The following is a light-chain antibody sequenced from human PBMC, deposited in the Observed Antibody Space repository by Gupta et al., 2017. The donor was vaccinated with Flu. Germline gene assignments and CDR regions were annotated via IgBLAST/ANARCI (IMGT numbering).Light chain of an antibody. J-gene: IGKJ2*01. CDR3: QQCYSTPYT. V-gene: IGKV4-1*01. CDR1: QSVLYSSNNKNY. Sequence: DIVMTQSPDSLAVSLGERATINCKSSQSVLYSSNNKNYLAWYQQKPEQPPKLLIYWASTRESGVPDRFSGSGSGTDFTLTISSLQAEDVAVYYCQQCYSTPYTFGQGTKLEIK. CDR2: WAS.